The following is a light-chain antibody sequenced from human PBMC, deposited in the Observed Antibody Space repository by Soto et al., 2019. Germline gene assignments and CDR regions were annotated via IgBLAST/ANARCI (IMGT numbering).Light chain of an antibody. Sequence: GERVNISCRATQSFSNQLARFQQKPGKATKLLIYRISSFQTGVPSLFSGSDSGTDFTLPISSLQPDYVATYYCQQWPRTFGQGTKVDIK. CDR1: QSFSNQ. J-gene: IGKJ1*01. CDR3: QQWPRT. CDR2: RIS. V-gene: IGKV1-27*01.